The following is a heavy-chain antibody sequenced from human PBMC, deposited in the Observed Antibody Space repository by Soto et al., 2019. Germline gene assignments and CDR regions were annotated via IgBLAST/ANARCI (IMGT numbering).Heavy chain of an antibody. V-gene: IGHV4-34*01. CDR3: ARDLRDPRITMVRGVRGPSGYQLIDY. Sequence: SETRSLTCAVYGGSFSGYYWSWIRQPPGKGLEWIGEINHSGSTNYNPSLKSRVTISVDTSKNQFSLKLSSVTAADTAVYYCARDLRDPRITMVRGVRGPSGYQLIDYWGQGTLVTVSS. J-gene: IGHJ4*02. CDR2: INHSGST. CDR1: GGSFSGYY. D-gene: IGHD3-10*01.